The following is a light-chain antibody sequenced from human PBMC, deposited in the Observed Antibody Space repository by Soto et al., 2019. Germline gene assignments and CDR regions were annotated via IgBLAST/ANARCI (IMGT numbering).Light chain of an antibody. J-gene: IGKJ1*01. CDR3: QQYGRSPWT. CDR2: GAS. V-gene: IGKV3-20*01. CDR1: QSVSSSY. Sequence: EIVLTQSPGTLSLSPGERATLSCRASQSVSSSYLAWYQQKPGQAPRLLIYGASSRATGIPDRFRGSGSGTDLTLTNSRLEPEDFAVYYCQQYGRSPWTFGQGTKVEIK.